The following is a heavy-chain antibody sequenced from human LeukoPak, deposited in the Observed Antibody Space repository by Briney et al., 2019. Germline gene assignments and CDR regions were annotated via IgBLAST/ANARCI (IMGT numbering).Heavy chain of an antibody. J-gene: IGHJ4*02. CDR3: GRGDDYGGGYFDY. CDR1: GXSISSYY. V-gene: IGHV4-59*12. Sequence: SETLSLTSTGSGXSISSYYWSWIRQPPGKGLEWIVYIYYSESTNYNPSLKSRATTSVDTSNNPFSLKLSPMTDAATAAYSCGRGDDYGGGYFDYWGQGTLVTVSS. D-gene: IGHD4-17*01. CDR2: IYYSEST.